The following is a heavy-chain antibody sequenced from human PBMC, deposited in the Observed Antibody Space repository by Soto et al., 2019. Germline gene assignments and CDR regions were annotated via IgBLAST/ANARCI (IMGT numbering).Heavy chain of an antibody. J-gene: IGHJ4*02. V-gene: IGHV3-7*01. CDR3: ARGRSDDYFDY. Sequence: PGGSLSLSCAASGFTFTAYYMTWVRQSPGRGLEWVGNIKQDGSEKYYVDSLKGRFSISRDNAKKLLYLQMNSLRVEDTAVYYCARGRSDDYFDYWGQGALVTVSS. D-gene: IGHD2-15*01. CDR2: IKQDGSEK. CDR1: GFTFTAYY.